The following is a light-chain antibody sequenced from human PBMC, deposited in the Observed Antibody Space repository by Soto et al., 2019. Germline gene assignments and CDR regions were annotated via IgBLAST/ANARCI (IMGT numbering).Light chain of an antibody. J-gene: IGKJ1*01. CDR3: QQYNAWPRT. Sequence: EIEMTQSPATLSVSPGERATLSCRASQSVSSNFAWYQQKPGQAPRLLIYGPSTRATGIPARFSGSGSGTEFTLTISSLQSEDFAVYYCQQYNAWPRTFGQGTKVEIK. CDR2: GPS. CDR1: QSVSSN. V-gene: IGKV3-15*01.